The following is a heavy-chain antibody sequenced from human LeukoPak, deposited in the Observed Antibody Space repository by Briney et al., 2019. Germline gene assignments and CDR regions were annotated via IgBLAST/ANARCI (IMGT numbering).Heavy chain of an antibody. CDR1: GFIFNSFA. Sequence: GGSLRLSCAASGFIFNSFAMSWVRQAPGKGLEWVSTFSGSGSRTSYADSVKGRFTFSRDNSKNTLYLQMSSLRAEDTAVYYCAKGTGLVWYPFDYWGQGTLVTVSS. CDR2: FSGSGSRT. CDR3: AKGTGLVWYPFDY. D-gene: IGHD3-16*01. V-gene: IGHV3-23*01. J-gene: IGHJ4*02.